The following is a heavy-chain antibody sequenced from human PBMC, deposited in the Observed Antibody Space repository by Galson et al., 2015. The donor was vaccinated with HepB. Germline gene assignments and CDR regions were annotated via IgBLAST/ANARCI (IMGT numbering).Heavy chain of an antibody. V-gene: IGHV3-53*01. CDR1: GFTVSSNY. CDR2: IYSGGST. J-gene: IGHJ4*02. Sequence: SLRLSCAASGFTVSSNYMSWVRQAPGKGLEWVSVIYSGGSTYYADSVKGRFTISRDNSKNTLYLQMNSLRAEDTAVYYCAKLHGDWYFDYWGQGTLVTVSS. CDR3: AKLHGDWYFDY. D-gene: IGHD4-17*01.